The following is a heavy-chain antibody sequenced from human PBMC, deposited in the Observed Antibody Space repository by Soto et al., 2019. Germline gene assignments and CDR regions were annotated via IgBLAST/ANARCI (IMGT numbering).Heavy chain of an antibody. V-gene: IGHV1-69*01. Sequence: QVQLVQSGAEVKKPGSSVKVSCKASGGTFSRYAISWVRQAPGQGLEWMGGIIPIFGTANYAQKFQGRVTITADESTGTAYMELSSLRSEDTAVYYCARGNSKIVVVTAMWVWGQGTLVTVSS. CDR3: ARGNSKIVVVTAMWV. J-gene: IGHJ4*02. D-gene: IGHD2-21*02. CDR2: IIPIFGTA. CDR1: GGTFSRYA.